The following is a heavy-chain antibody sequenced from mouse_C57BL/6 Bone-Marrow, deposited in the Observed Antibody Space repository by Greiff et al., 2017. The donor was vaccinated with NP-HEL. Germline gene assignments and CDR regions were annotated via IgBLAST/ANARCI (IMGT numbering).Heavy chain of an antibody. J-gene: IGHJ3*01. CDR3: ARGGWLPSWFAY. V-gene: IGHV1-39*01. D-gene: IGHD2-2*01. CDR2: INPNYGTT. CDR1: GYSFTDYN. Sequence: EVKLMESGPELVKPGASVKISCKASGYSFTDYNMNWVKQSNGKSLEWIGVINPNYGTTSYNQKFKGKATLTVDQSSSTAYMQLKSLTSEDSAVYYCARGGWLPSWFAYWGQGTLVTVSA.